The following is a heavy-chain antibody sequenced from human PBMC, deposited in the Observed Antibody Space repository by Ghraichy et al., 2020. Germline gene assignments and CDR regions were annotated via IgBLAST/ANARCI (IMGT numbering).Heavy chain of an antibody. CDR2: IYHSGST. V-gene: IGHV4-30-2*01. Sequence: SETLSLTCAVSGGSISSGGYSWSWIRQPPGKGLEWIGYIYHSGSTYYNPSLKSRVTISVDRSKNQFSLKLSSVTAADTAVYYCAREIYYYMDVWGKGTTVTVSS. CDR3: AREIYYYMDV. J-gene: IGHJ6*03. CDR1: GGSISSGGYS.